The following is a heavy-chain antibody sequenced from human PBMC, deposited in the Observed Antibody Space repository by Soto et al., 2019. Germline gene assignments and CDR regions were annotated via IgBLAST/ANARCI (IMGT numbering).Heavy chain of an antibody. CDR2: ISYDGSNK. D-gene: IGHD1-20*01. CDR1: GFTFSSYG. V-gene: IGHV3-30*18. J-gene: IGHJ5*02. Sequence: PGGSLRLSCAASGFTFSSYGMHWVRQAPGKGLEWEAVISYDGSNKYYADSVKGRFTISRDNSKNTLYLQMNSLRAEDTAVYYCAKAPNWRSFDPWGQGTLVTVSS. CDR3: AKAPNWRSFDP.